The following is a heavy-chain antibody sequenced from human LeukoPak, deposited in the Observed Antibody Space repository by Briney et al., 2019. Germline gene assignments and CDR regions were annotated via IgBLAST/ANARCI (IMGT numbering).Heavy chain of an antibody. J-gene: IGHJ4*02. D-gene: IGHD3-22*01. Sequence: PAETLSLTCTVSGGSISSYYWSWVRQPPGKGLECIGYMYYTGSTNYNPSLKSRVTISVDTSKNQFSLKLNSVTATDTAVYYCARTGDSSGYLALGYWGQGTLVSVSS. CDR2: MYYTGST. CDR3: ARTGDSSGYLALGY. CDR1: GGSISSYY. V-gene: IGHV4-59*01.